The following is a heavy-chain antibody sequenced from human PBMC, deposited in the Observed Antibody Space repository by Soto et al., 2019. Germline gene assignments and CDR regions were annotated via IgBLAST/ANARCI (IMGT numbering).Heavy chain of an antibody. Sequence: EVQLLESGGGLVQPGGSLRLSCEASGFSFSSYAMSWVRQAPGKGLEWVSSISSNGRYTYYADSVKGRFIISRDNSKNTLFLQVNSQSADYLAIFYCAKEGADCGCNWLWYLDYWGQGTLVAVSS. CDR2: ISSNGRYT. V-gene: IGHV3-23*01. J-gene: IGHJ4*02. D-gene: IGHD2-21*01. CDR3: AKEGADCGCNWLWYLDY. CDR1: GFSFSSYA.